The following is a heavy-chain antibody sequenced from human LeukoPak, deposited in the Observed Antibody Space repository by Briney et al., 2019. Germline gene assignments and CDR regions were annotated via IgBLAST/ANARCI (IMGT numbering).Heavy chain of an antibody. CDR2: IYITGST. V-gene: IGHV4-4*07. CDR3: VRGRYDSSGYNYWYFDL. Sequence: SETLSLTCTVSGASISSYYWNWIRQPAGKGVEWIGRIYITGSTNYTPSLKSRLTMSLDTSKNQFSLKLNSVTAADTAVYYCVRGRYDSSGYNYWYFDLWGRGTLVTVSS. D-gene: IGHD3-22*01. J-gene: IGHJ2*01. CDR1: GASISSYY.